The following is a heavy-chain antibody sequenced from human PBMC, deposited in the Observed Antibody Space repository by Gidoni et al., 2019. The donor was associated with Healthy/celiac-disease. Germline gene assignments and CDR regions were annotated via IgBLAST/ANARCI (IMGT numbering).Heavy chain of an antibody. CDR2: IYHSGST. CDR1: GGSISSSTW. J-gene: IGHJ4*02. Sequence: QVQLQESGPGLVKPSGTLSLTCAVSGGSISSSTWWSWVRQPPGKGLEWIGEIYHSGSTNYNPSLKSRVTISVDKSKNQFSLKLSSVTAADTAVYYCARLPITMVRGVMFGRAIDYWGQGTLVTVSS. CDR3: ARLPITMVRGVMFGRAIDY. V-gene: IGHV4-4*02. D-gene: IGHD3-10*01.